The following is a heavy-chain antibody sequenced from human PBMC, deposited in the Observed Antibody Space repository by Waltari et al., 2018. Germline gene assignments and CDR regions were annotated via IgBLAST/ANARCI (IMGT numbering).Heavy chain of an antibody. CDR2: IRPDGSTT. Sequence: EVQLVESGGGLVQPGGSLRVSCAASGFTFSSYWMHWVRQAPGKGLVWVSRIRPDGSTTSYAGSAKCRFTISRDNAKSTLYLQMNSLRVEDTAIYFCARGVQGDAFDIWGQGTMVTVSS. J-gene: IGHJ3*02. CDR3: ARGVQGDAFDI. V-gene: IGHV3-74*01. CDR1: GFTFSSYW.